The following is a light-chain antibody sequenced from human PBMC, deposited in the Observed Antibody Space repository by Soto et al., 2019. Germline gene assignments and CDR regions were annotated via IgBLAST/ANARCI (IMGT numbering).Light chain of an antibody. CDR2: AAS. V-gene: IGKV1-8*01. Sequence: AIRMTQSPSSLSASTGDRVTITCRASQGISSYLAWYQQKPGKAPKLLIYAASTLQIGVPSRFSGSGSGTDFTLTISCLQSEDFATYYCQQYSIYPLTFGGGTKVEIK. J-gene: IGKJ4*01. CDR1: QGISSY. CDR3: QQYSIYPLT.